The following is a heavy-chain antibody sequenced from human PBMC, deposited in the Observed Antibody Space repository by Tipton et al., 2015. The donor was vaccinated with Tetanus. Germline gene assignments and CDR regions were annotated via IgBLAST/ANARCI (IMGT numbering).Heavy chain of an antibody. J-gene: IGHJ4*02. V-gene: IGHV1-2*06. CDR1: GYTFTGYY. Sequence: QVQLVQSGAEVKKPGASVKVSCKASGYTFTGYYMHWVRQAPGQGLEWMGRINPNSGGTNYAQKFQGRVTMTRDTSISTAYMELSRLRSDDTAVYYCARVYDILTGYHSYYFDYWGQGTLVTVSS. CDR2: INPNSGGT. CDR3: ARVYDILTGYHSYYFDY. D-gene: IGHD3-9*01.